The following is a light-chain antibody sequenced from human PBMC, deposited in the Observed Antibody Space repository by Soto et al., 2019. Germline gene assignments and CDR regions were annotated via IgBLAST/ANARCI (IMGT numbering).Light chain of an antibody. CDR3: SSYSGSNHLV. V-gene: IGLV2-8*01. CDR1: SSDVGGYNY. J-gene: IGLJ1*01. Sequence: QSALTQPPSASGSPGQSVTISCTGTSSDVGGYNYVSWYQQHPGKAPKLMIYEVSKRPSGVPDRFSGSKSGNTPSLTVSGLHAEYYAYYYCSSYSGSNHLVFPTGTKLTVL. CDR2: EVS.